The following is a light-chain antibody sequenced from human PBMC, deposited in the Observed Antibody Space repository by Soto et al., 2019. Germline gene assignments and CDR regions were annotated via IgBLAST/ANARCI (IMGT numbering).Light chain of an antibody. CDR1: SSDVGGYNY. CDR3: SSYTRSSTRA. CDR2: EVS. V-gene: IGLV2-14*01. Sequence: QSVLTQPASVSGSPGQSITISCTGTSSDVGGYNYVSWYQQHPGKAPKLMIYEVSNRPSGVSNRFSGSKSGNTASLTISGLQAEDEADYYCSSYTRSSTRAFGGGTKLTVL. J-gene: IGLJ3*02.